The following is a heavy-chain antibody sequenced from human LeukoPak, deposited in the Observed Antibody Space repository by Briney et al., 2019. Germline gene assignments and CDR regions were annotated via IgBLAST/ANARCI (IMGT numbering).Heavy chain of an antibody. Sequence: SETLSLTCAVYGGSFSGYYWSWIRQPPGKGLEWIGEINHSGSTNYNPSLKSRVTISVDTSKNQFSLKLSSVTAADTAVYYCARRRVGATRGYFDYWGQGTPVTVSS. D-gene: IGHD1-26*01. CDR3: ARRRVGATRGYFDY. CDR1: GGSFSGYY. J-gene: IGHJ4*02. CDR2: INHSGST. V-gene: IGHV4-34*01.